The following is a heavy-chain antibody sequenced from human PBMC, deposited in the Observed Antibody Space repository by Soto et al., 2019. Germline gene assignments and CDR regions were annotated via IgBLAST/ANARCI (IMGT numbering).Heavy chain of an antibody. CDR1: GFTFDDYN. D-gene: IGHD3-22*01. CDR3: VKETYYYDVSSYYPLGS. V-gene: IGHV3-43*01. CDR2: ISRDGTNT. Sequence: GGSLRLSCAAAGFTFDDYNMHWVRQAPGKGLEWVSLISRDGTNTNYAESVKGRFTISRDNSKNSLYLQMNSLRTEDTALYYCVKETYYYDVSSYYPLGSWGQGTLVTVSS. J-gene: IGHJ5*02.